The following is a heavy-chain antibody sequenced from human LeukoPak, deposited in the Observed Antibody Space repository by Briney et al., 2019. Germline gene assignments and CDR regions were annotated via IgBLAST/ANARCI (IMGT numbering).Heavy chain of an antibody. CDR3: ARVVRGYSYGSGVRVKYYYYMDV. Sequence: KPSETLSLTCAVYGGSFSGYYWSWIRQPPGKGLEWIGEINHSGSTNYNPSLKSRVTISVDTSKNQFSLKLSSVTAADTAVYYCARVVRGYSYGSGVRVKYYYYMDVWGKGTTVTVSS. V-gene: IGHV4-34*01. J-gene: IGHJ6*03. D-gene: IGHD5-18*01. CDR1: GGSFSGYY. CDR2: INHSGST.